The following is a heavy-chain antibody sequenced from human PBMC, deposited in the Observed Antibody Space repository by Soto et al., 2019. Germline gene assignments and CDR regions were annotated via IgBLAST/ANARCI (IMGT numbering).Heavy chain of an antibody. V-gene: IGHV1-69*13. CDR3: ARGGACGGDCYVDNYYYYYGMDV. J-gene: IGHJ6*02. CDR2: IIPIFGTA. Sequence: SVKVSCKASGGTFSSYAISWVRQAPGQGLEWMGGIIPIFGTANYAQKFQGRVTITADESTSTAYMELSSLRSEDTAVYYCARGGACGGDCYVDNYYYYYGMDVWGQGTTVTVSS. CDR1: GGTFSSYA. D-gene: IGHD2-21*02.